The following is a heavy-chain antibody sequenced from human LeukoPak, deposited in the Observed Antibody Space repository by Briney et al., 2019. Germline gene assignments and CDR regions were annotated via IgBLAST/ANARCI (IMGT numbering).Heavy chain of an antibody. D-gene: IGHD6-19*01. Sequence: GGSLRLSCTASGFTFGDYLMSWIRQAPGKGLEWIGFISGGTTEYAASVKGRFTISRDDSTSIAYLQMNSLTTEDTAVYYCSRGSGWLSVYWGQGTLVTVSS. V-gene: IGHV3-49*03. CDR1: GFTFGDYL. J-gene: IGHJ4*02. CDR2: ISGGTT. CDR3: SRGSGWLSVY.